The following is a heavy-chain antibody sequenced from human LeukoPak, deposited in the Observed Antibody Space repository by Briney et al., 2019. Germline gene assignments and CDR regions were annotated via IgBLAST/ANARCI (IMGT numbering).Heavy chain of an antibody. Sequence: PGGSLRLSCAASGFTFSSYSRNWVRQAPGKGLEWVSYISSSSSTIYYADSVKGRFTISRDNAKNSLYLQMNSLRAEDTAVYYCARERCSSTSCYAAFSWGQGTLVTVSS. J-gene: IGHJ5*02. V-gene: IGHV3-48*01. CDR3: ARERCSSTSCYAAFS. D-gene: IGHD2-2*01. CDR1: GFTFSSYS. CDR2: ISSSSSTI.